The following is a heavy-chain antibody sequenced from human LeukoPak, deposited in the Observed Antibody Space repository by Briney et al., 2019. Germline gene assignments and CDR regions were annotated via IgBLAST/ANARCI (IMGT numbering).Heavy chain of an antibody. J-gene: IGHJ4*02. Sequence: ASVKVSCKASGGTFSSYAISWVRQAPGQGLEWMGGIIPIFGTANYAQKFQGRVTITADKSTSTAYMELSSLRSEDTAVYYCARERVLYYYDSSGYSLFDYWGQGTLVTVSS. CDR3: ARERVLYYYDSSGYSLFDY. CDR2: IIPIFGTA. CDR1: GGTFSSYA. D-gene: IGHD3-22*01. V-gene: IGHV1-69*06.